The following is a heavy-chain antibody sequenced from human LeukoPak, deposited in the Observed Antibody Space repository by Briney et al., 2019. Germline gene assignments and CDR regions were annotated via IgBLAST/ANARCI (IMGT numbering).Heavy chain of an antibody. V-gene: IGHV5-51*01. CDR2: IYPGDADT. D-gene: IGHD6-19*01. J-gene: IGHJ5*02. CDR3: ARNLGSAVAGTFIPFSWFDP. Sequence: GESLNISCKRSGYSFTSYWIGWVRQMPGKGLEWMGIIYPGDADTRYSPSFQAQVTISADKSISTAYLQWSSLKASDTAMYYCARNLGSAVAGTFIPFSWFDPWGQGTLVTVSS. CDR1: GYSFTSYW.